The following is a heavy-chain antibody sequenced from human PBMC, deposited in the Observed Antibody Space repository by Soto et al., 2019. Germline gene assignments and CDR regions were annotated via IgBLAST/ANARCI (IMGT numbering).Heavy chain of an antibody. Sequence: GVSVKLYCNASGYTFSSYGISWVRQAPRQGLEWMGWISAYNGNTNYAQKLQGRVTMTTDTSTSTAYMELRSLRSDDTAVYYCGRDRERIAVAGTSDYWGQGTLVTVSS. V-gene: IGHV1-18*01. D-gene: IGHD6-19*01. CDR2: ISAYNGNT. J-gene: IGHJ4*02. CDR3: GRDRERIAVAGTSDY. CDR1: GYTFSSYG.